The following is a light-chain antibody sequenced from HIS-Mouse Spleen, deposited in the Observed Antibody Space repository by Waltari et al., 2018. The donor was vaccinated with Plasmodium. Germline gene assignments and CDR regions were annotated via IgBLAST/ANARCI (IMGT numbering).Light chain of an antibody. CDR2: GAS. CDR3: QQYNNWSFT. CDR1: QSVSSN. Sequence: EIVMTQSPATLSVSPGERATLSCRASQSVSSNLAWYQQKPGQAPRLLIYGASTRATGIPASFIGSGSGTEFTLTINSLQSEDFAVYYCQQYNNWSFTFGPGTKVDIK. V-gene: IGKV3-15*01. J-gene: IGKJ3*01.